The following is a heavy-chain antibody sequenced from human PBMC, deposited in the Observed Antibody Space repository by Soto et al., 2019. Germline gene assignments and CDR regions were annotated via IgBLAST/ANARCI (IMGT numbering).Heavy chain of an antibody. J-gene: IGHJ6*02. CDR3: AKDXRDYVWGSYRPLSGMDV. V-gene: IGHV3-23*01. CDR2: ISGSGGST. CDR1: GFTFSSYA. Sequence: TGGSLRLSCAASGFTFSSYAMSWVRQAPGKGLEWVSAISGSGGSTYYADSVKGRFTISRDNSKNTLYLQMNSLRAEDTAVYYCAKDXRDYVWGSYRPLSGMDVWGQGTTVTVSS. D-gene: IGHD3-16*02.